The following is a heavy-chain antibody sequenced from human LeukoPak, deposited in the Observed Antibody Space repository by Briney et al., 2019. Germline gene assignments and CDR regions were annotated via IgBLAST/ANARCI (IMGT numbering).Heavy chain of an antibody. CDR1: GGSFGNYY. CDR2: IYNSGTT. Sequence: SETLSLTCTVSGGSFGNYYWSWIRQPPGKGLEWIGYIYNSGTTNYNPSLKSRVTISVDTSKNQFSLKLSSVTAADTAVYYCARQRGSVGAFEVWGQGTIVTVSS. CDR3: ARQRGSVGAFEV. J-gene: IGHJ3*01. D-gene: IGHD3-10*01. V-gene: IGHV4-59*01.